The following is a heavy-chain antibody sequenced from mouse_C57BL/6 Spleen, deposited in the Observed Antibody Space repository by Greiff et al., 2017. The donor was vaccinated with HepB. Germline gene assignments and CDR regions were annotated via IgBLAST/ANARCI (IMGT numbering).Heavy chain of an antibody. CDR1: GYTFTSYW. CDR3: ARSGVAPAYYAMDY. V-gene: IGHV1-64*01. Sequence: QVQLQQSGAELVKPGASVKLSCKASGYTFTSYWMHWVKQRPGQGLEWIGMIHPNSGSTNYNEKFKSKATLTVDKSSSTAYMQLSSLTSEDSAVYYCARSGVAPAYYAMDYWGQGTSVTVSS. CDR2: IHPNSGST. D-gene: IGHD1-1*02. J-gene: IGHJ4*01.